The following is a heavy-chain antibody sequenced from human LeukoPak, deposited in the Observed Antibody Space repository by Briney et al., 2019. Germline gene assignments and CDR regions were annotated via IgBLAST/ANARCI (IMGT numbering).Heavy chain of an antibody. CDR1: GFTFSNAW. Sequence: GGSLRLSCAASGFTFSNAWMSWVRQAPGEGLEWVGRIKSKTDGGTTDYAAPVKGRFTISRDDSKNTLYLQMNSLKTEDTAVYYCTTRSPIMITFGGVIVKYFDYWGQGTLVTVSS. J-gene: IGHJ4*02. V-gene: IGHV3-15*01. CDR3: TTRSPIMITFGGVIVKYFDY. D-gene: IGHD3-16*02. CDR2: IKSKTDGGTT.